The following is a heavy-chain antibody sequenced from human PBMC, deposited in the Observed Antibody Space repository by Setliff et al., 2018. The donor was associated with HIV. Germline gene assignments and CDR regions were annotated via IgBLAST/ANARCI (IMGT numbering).Heavy chain of an antibody. J-gene: IGHJ5*02. CDR2: ISSYTGNT. V-gene: IGHV1-18*01. Sequence: GASVKVSCKASGYSFINYGISWVRQAPGQGPEWMGWISSYTGNTDYAPRLLGRVTMTTDTSTSTAYLELRSLTSDDTAVYYCARARLQGIVTAVGPRDNCLDPWGQGTRVTVSS. CDR3: ARARLQGIVTAVGPRDNCLDP. CDR1: GYSFINYG. D-gene: IGHD1-26*01.